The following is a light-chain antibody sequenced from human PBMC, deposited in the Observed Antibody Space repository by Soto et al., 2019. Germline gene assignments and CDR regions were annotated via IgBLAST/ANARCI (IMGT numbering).Light chain of an antibody. CDR1: QYISTW. Sequence: DIQMTQSPSSVSASVGDRVTITCRASQYISTWLAWYQQKPGKAPNLLIYAASSLQTGVPSRFSGSESGTNFTLTISSLQPEDFATYYCQQGNSFSWTFGQGTKVEIK. J-gene: IGKJ1*01. CDR3: QQGNSFSWT. CDR2: AAS. V-gene: IGKV1-12*01.